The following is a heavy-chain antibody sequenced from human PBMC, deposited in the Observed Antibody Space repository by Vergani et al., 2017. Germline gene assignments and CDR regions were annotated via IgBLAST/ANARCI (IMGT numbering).Heavy chain of an antibody. D-gene: IGHD2-8*01. CDR3: ARDHCTNGVCYNDY. Sequence: EVQLVESGGGLVKPGGSLRLSCAASGFTFSSYSMNWVRQAPGKGLEWVSSISSSSSYIYYADSVKGRFTISRDNAKNSLYLQMNSLRAEDTAVYYCARDHCTNGVCYNDYWGQGTLVTVSS. CDR2: ISSSSSYI. CDR1: GFTFSSYS. V-gene: IGHV3-21*01. J-gene: IGHJ4*02.